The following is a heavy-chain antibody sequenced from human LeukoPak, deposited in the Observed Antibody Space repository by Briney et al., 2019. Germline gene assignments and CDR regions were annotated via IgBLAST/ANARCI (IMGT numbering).Heavy chain of an antibody. J-gene: IGHJ4*02. CDR1: GGTFSSYA. D-gene: IGHD5-24*01. CDR2: IIPIFGTA. V-gene: IGHV1-69*13. CDR3: ASGRALGDGFNLDY. Sequence: SVKVSCKASGGTFSSYAISWVRQAPGQGLEWMGGIIPIFGTANYAQKFQGRVTITADESTSTAYMELSSLRSEDTAVYYCASGRALGDGFNLDYWGQGTLVTVSS.